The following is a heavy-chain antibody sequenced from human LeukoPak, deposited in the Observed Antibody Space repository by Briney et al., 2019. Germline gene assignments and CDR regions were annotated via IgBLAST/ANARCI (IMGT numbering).Heavy chain of an antibody. J-gene: IGHJ4*02. V-gene: IGHV1-46*01. D-gene: IGHD1-26*01. CDR3: AREGATDGDFDY. CDR1: GYTFTIYY. CDR2: INPSGGST. Sequence: GASVKVSCTASGYTFTIYYMHWVRQAPGQGLEWMGMINPSGGSTSYAQKFQGRVAMTRDTSTSTVYMELSSLRSEDTAVYYCAREGATDGDFDYWGQGTLVTVSS.